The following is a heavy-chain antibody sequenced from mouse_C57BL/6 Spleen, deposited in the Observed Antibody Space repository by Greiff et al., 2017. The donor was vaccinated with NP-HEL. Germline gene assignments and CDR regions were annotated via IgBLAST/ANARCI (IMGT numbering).Heavy chain of an antibody. V-gene: IGHV10-1*01. J-gene: IGHJ4*01. Sequence: EVQLVESGGGLLQPKGSLKLSCAASGFSFNTYAMNWVRQAPGKGLEWVARIRSKSTNYATYYADSVKARFTISRDDSESMLYLQMNNLKTEDTAMYYCVRQGTGNAMDYWGQGTSVTVSS. D-gene: IGHD3-3*01. CDR1: GFSFNTYA. CDR3: VRQGTGNAMDY. CDR2: IRSKSTNYAT.